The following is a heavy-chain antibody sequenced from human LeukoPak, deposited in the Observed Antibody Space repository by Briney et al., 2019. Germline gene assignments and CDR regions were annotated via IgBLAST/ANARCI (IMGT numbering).Heavy chain of an antibody. CDR1: GFTFSSYE. CDR2: ISRTGTTI. Sequence: GGSLRLSYAASGFTFSSYEMNWVRQAPGKGLEWVSYISRTGTTIYYSDSVKDRFTISRDNAKNSLFLQMNSLRAEDTAVYYCASNRQWLPDYWGQGTLVTVSS. D-gene: IGHD5-12*01. V-gene: IGHV3-48*03. J-gene: IGHJ4*02. CDR3: ASNRQWLPDY.